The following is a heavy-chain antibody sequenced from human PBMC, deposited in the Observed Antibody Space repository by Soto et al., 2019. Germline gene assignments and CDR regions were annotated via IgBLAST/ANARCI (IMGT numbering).Heavy chain of an antibody. CDR1: GFTFSSYA. D-gene: IGHD3-22*01. Sequence: GGSLRLSCAASGFTFSSYAMSWVRQAPGKGLEWVSAISGSGVSTYYADSVKGRFTISRDNSKNTLYLQMNSLRAEDTAVYYCAKVREAYYYDSSGYYVYWGQGTLVTVSP. CDR2: ISGSGVST. J-gene: IGHJ4*02. CDR3: AKVREAYYYDSSGYYVY. V-gene: IGHV3-23*01.